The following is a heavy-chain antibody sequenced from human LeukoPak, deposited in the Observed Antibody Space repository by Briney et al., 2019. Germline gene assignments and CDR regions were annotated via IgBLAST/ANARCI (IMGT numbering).Heavy chain of an antibody. D-gene: IGHD3-3*01. V-gene: IGHV1-2*02. J-gene: IGHJ6*02. Sequence: ASVKVSCKSSGYTFTGYYMHWVRQAPGQELEWMGWVNPNSGGTNYAQKFQGRVTMTRDTSISTAYMELSRLRSDDTAVYYCARTYYDFWSGYYTISYYYGMDVWGQGTTVTVSS. CDR1: GYTFTGYY. CDR3: ARTYYDFWSGYYTISYYYGMDV. CDR2: VNPNSGGT.